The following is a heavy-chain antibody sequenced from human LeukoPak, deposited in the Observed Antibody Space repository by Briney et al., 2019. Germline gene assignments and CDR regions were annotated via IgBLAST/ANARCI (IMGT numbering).Heavy chain of an antibody. J-gene: IGHJ4*02. D-gene: IGHD4-17*01. V-gene: IGHV4-34*01. Sequence: PSETLSLTCAVCGGSFSGYYWSWIRQPPGKGMEWIGEINHSGSTNYNPSLKSRVTISVDTSKNQFSLKLSSVTAADTAVYYCARSVTTRGIFDYWGQGTLVTVSS. CDR1: GGSFSGYY. CDR2: INHSGST. CDR3: ARSVTTRGIFDY.